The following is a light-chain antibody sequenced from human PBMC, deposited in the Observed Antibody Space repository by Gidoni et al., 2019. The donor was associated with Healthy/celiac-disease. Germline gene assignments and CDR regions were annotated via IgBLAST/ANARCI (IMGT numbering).Light chain of an antibody. Sequence: DIQMTQSPSSLSASVGDRVTITCRASQSISSYLNWYQQKPGKAPKLLIYAASSLQSGVPSRFSGSGSGTDFTLTISSLQPEVFATYDCQQSYSLLTFGGGTKVEIK. CDR2: AAS. CDR3: QQSYSLLT. CDR1: QSISSY. V-gene: IGKV1-39*01. J-gene: IGKJ4*01.